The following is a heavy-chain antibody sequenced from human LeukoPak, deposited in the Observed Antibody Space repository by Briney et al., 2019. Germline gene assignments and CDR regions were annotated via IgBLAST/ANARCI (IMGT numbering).Heavy chain of an antibody. V-gene: IGHV3-23*01. J-gene: IGHJ4*02. D-gene: IGHD3-22*01. Sequence: PGTSLRLSCAASGFTFSTYAMSWVRQAPGKGLEWVSAISGSGGSTYYADSVKGRFTISRDNSKNTLYLQMNSLRAEDTAVYYCAKRVYDSSGYVDYWGQGTLVTVSS. CDR1: GFTFSTYA. CDR3: AKRVYDSSGYVDY. CDR2: ISGSGGST.